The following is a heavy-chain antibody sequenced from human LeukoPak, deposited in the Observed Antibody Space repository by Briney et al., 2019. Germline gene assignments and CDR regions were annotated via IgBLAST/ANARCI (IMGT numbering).Heavy chain of an antibody. CDR2: ISAYNGNT. Sequence: ASVKVSCKASGYTFTSYGISWVRQAPGQGLEWTGWISAYNGNTNYAQKLQGRVTMTTDTSTSTAYMELRSLRSDDTAVYYCARDPRYSSGWYAPEYFQHWGQGTLVTVSS. J-gene: IGHJ1*01. CDR3: ARDPRYSSGWYAPEYFQH. D-gene: IGHD6-19*01. V-gene: IGHV1-18*01. CDR1: GYTFTSYG.